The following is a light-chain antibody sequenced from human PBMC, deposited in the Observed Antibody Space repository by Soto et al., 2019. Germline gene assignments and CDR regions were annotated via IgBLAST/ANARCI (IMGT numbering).Light chain of an antibody. V-gene: IGKV1-39*01. Sequence: DIQMTQSPSSLSASVGDRVTITCRASQSISSYLNWYQQKPGKAPKILIYAASSLQSGVQSRFSGSRSGTDFTFTNSTLQPEDFATYYCQQSYNAPPTFGQGTKLEIK. CDR3: QQSYNAPPT. J-gene: IGKJ2*01. CDR1: QSISSY. CDR2: AAS.